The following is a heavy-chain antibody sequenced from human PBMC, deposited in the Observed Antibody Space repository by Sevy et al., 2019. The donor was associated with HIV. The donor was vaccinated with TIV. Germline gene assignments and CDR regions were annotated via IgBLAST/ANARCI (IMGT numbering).Heavy chain of an antibody. CDR2: IPYDGSKK. D-gene: IGHD1-1*01. V-gene: IGHV3-30-3*01. Sequence: GGSRRLSWATSGFTFSSFSMPWVRQAQGRGRGWVATIPYDGSKKYYADSVKGRFTISRDNSKNSLYLQMNSLRAEDTAVYCCALERLFSNVAEYFQNWGQGTLVTVSS. J-gene: IGHJ1*01. CDR1: GFTFSSFS. CDR3: ALERLFSNVAEYFQN.